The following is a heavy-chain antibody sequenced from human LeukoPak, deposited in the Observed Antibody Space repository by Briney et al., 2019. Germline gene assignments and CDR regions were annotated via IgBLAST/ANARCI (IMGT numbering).Heavy chain of an antibody. J-gene: IGHJ6*02. D-gene: IGHD6-13*01. V-gene: IGHV4-4*07. CDR2: IYTSGST. CDR3: ARELAAAGTTLPYYYYGMDV. Sequence: SDTLSLTCTVSGGSISSYYWSWIRQPAGKGLEWIGRIYTSGSTNYNPSLKSRVTMSVDTSKNQFSLKLSSVTAADTAVYYCARELAAAGTTLPYYYYGMDVWGQGTTVTVSS. CDR1: GGSISSYY.